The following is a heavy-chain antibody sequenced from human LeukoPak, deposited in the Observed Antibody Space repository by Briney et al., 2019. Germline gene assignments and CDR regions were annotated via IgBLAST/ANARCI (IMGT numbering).Heavy chain of an antibody. D-gene: IGHD1-7*01. CDR1: GGSISSGFYY. Sequence: SETLSLTCTVSGGSISSGFYYWGWIRQPPGKGLEWIGSIYYSGSTYYNPSLKSRVTISVDTSKNQFSLKLSSVTAADTAVYYCARAQLRTPNYYMDVWGKGTTVTVSS. J-gene: IGHJ6*03. V-gene: IGHV4-39*07. CDR3: ARAQLRTPNYYMDV. CDR2: IYYSGST.